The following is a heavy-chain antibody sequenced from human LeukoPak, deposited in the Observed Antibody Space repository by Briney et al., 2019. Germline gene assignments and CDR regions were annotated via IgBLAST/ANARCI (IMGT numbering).Heavy chain of an antibody. V-gene: IGHV3-21*01. D-gene: IGHD2-21*02. CDR1: GFTFSSYS. CDR3: ARELAGHIVVVTAAFDY. Sequence: GSLRLSCAASGFTFSSYSMNWVRQAPGKGLEWVSSISSSSSYIYYADSVKGRFTISRDNAKNSLYLQMNSLRAEDTAVYYCARELAGHIVVVTAAFDYWGQGTLVTVSS. J-gene: IGHJ4*02. CDR2: ISSSSSYI.